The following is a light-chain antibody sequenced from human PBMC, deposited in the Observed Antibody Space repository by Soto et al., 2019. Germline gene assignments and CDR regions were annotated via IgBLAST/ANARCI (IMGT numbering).Light chain of an antibody. V-gene: IGKV1-6*01. CDR3: LQAFRYPRT. CDR2: KAS. J-gene: IGKJ1*01. CDR1: QDIGSH. Sequence: AIQMTQSPSSLSASVGYIITITCWASQDIGSHLGWYQQKPGMAPKLLMYKASTLHSEASTRFSGNGSGTYGTLTITSLKTEDGSTYDGLQAFRYPRTFGQGTKVDIK.